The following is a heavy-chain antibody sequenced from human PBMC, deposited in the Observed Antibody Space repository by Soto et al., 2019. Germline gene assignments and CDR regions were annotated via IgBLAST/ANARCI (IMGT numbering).Heavy chain of an antibody. Sequence: SETLSLTCTVSGGSISSSSYYWGWIRQPPGKGLEWIGSIYYSGSTYYNPSLKSRVTISVDTSKNQFSLKLSSVTAADTAVYYCARRVVVVPAADKTTALDYWGQGTLVTVSS. CDR1: GGSISSSSYY. CDR2: IYYSGST. D-gene: IGHD2-2*01. CDR3: ARRVVVVPAADKTTALDY. V-gene: IGHV4-39*01. J-gene: IGHJ4*02.